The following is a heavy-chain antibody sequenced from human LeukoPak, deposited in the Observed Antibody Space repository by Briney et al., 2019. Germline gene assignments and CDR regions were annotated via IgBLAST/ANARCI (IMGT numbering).Heavy chain of an antibody. J-gene: IGHJ4*02. D-gene: IGHD3-9*01. Sequence: GGSLRLSCAASGFTFSSFALNWVRQAPGKGLEWVSTISGSGGSTYYTDSVKGRFTISRDNSKNTLYLQMNSLRAEDTAVYYCANPSTGTLDYWGQGTLATVSS. CDR1: GFTFSSFA. V-gene: IGHV3-23*01. CDR3: ANPSTGTLDY. CDR2: ISGSGGST.